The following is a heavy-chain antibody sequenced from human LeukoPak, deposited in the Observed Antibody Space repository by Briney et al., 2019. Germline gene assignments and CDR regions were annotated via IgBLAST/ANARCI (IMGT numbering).Heavy chain of an antibody. J-gene: IGHJ6*03. V-gene: IGHV3-23*01. CDR1: GFTFSNYG. Sequence: GGSLRLSCAVSGFTFSNYGMSWVRQAPGKGLEWVSVISGSGGSTYYADSVKGRFTVSRDNSRDTLSLQMNSLRVEDTAVYYCARVEAGYGSGRRGNFYSYYMDVWGKGTTVTISS. CDR2: ISGSGGST. CDR3: ARVEAGYGSGRRGNFYSYYMDV. D-gene: IGHD3-10*01.